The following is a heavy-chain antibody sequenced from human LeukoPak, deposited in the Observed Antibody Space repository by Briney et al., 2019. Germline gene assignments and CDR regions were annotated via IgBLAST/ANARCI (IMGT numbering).Heavy chain of an antibody. V-gene: IGHV4-59*12. D-gene: IGHD3-10*01. J-gene: IGHJ4*02. CDR1: GGSISSYY. CDR3: ARYCGSENYCISY. CDR2: IYYSGST. Sequence: SETLSLTCTVSGGSISSYYWSWIRQPPGKGLEWIGYIYYSGSTNYNPSLKGRVTISVDTSKNQFSLKLSSVTAADTAVYYCARYCGSENYCISYWGQGTLVTVSS.